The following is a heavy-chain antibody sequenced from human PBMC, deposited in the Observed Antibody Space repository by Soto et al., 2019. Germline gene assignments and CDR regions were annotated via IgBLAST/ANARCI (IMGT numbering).Heavy chain of an antibody. D-gene: IGHD6-19*01. CDR1: GFTFSSYA. CDR2: ISGSGGST. Sequence: GGSLRLSCAASGFTFSSYAMSWVRQAPGKGLEWVSAISGSGGSTYYADSVKGRFTISRDNSKNTLYLQMNSLRAEDTAVYYCAKRPSSGWGSYWYFDLWGRGTLVTVSS. V-gene: IGHV3-23*01. CDR3: AKRPSSGWGSYWYFDL. J-gene: IGHJ2*01.